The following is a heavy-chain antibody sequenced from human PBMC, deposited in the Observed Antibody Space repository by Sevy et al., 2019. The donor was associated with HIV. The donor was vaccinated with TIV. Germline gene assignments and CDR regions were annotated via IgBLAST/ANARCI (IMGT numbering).Heavy chain of an antibody. J-gene: IGHJ4*02. CDR1: GYTFTGYY. CDR2: INPDSGGP. V-gene: IGHV1-2*02. CDR3: VRDYRDGYFEY. Sequence: AAVKVSCKASGYTFTGYYMHWMRQAPGQGLEWMGWINPDSGGPIYAPKFQGRVTLTRVTSISTAYMDLSRLKSDDTAVYYCVRDYRDGYFEYWGQGTLVTVSS.